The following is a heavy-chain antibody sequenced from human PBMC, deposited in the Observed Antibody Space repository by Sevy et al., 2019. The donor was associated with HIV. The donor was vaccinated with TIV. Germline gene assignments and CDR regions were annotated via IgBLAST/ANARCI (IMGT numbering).Heavy chain of an antibody. CDR2: IGVNNGKT. CDR3: ARDSYYYDMHSSYRPPDY. V-gene: IGHV1-18*01. J-gene: IGHJ4*02. D-gene: IGHD3-22*01. Sequence: ASVKVSCKASGYNFNTYGITWVRQAPGQGLEWMGWIGVNNGKTNYAARLQARISMTADTSTCTVYMELRTLTSDDTAIYFCARDSYYYDMHSSYRPPDYWGQGTLVTVSS. CDR1: GYNFNTYG.